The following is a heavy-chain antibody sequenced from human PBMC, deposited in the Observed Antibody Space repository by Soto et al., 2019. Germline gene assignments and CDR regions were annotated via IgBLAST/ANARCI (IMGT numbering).Heavy chain of an antibody. CDR1: GGTFSQFA. D-gene: IGHD3-3*01. CDR2: MDPNSGSS. J-gene: IGHJ6*02. Sequence: ASVKVSCKASGGTFSQFAVSWVRQAPGQGLEWLGWMDPNSGSSGYAQNFQGRITMTRNISRNTAHMELSSLQSEDTAVSYCVGEGRFDFWRNGLRVWGQRTTVVVSS. V-gene: IGHV1-8*01. CDR3: VGEGRFDFWRNGLRV.